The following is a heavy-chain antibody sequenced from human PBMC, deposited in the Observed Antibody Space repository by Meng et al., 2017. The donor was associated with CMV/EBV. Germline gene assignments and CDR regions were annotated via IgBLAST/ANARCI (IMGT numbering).Heavy chain of an antibody. Sequence: GASLKISCAASGFTFSYYYMSLIRQAPGKGLEWVSYISSSGSTIYYADSVKGRFTISRDNAKNSLYLQMNSLRAEDTAVYYGARENYYYGMDVWGQGTTVTVSS. CDR2: ISSSGSTI. CDR1: GFTFSYYY. CDR3: ARENYYYGMDV. V-gene: IGHV3-11*01. J-gene: IGHJ6*02.